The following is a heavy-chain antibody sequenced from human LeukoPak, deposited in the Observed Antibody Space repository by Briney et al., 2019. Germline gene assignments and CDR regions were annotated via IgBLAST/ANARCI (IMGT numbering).Heavy chain of an antibody. CDR2: ISGNGDIT. Sequence: GGSLRLSCAASGFTFSNHGMNWVRQAPGKGLEWVSGISGNGDITYYADSVKGRFTISRDNAKDTLYLQMNSLRAEDTAVYYCTGHHQAYSRTYWGQGTLVTVSS. V-gene: IGHV3-23*01. D-gene: IGHD6-13*01. CDR3: TGHHQAYSRTY. CDR1: GFTFSNHG. J-gene: IGHJ4*02.